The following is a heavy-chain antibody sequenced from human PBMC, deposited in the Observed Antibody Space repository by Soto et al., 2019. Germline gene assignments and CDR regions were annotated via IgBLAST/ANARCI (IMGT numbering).Heavy chain of an antibody. V-gene: IGHV3-23*01. D-gene: IGHD3-10*01. Sequence: GGSLRLSCVASGFTFSSYAMSWVRQAPGKGLEWGSDSSGSGGSTYYADSVKCRFTISRDNSKNTLYLQMNSLRAEVTAVYYCAKDYNYFDYWVQGTLVTVSS. CDR2: SSGSGGST. J-gene: IGHJ4*02. CDR3: AKDYNYFDY. CDR1: GFTFSSYA.